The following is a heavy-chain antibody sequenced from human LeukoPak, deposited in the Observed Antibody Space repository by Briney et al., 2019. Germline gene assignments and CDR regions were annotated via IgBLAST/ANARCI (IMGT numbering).Heavy chain of an antibody. J-gene: IGHJ4*02. CDR1: GYSISSGYY. Sequence: SETLSLTCTVSGYSISSGYYWGWIRQPPGKGLEWIGSIYHSGSTYYNPSLKSRVTISVDTSKNQFSLKLSSVTAADTAVYYCASLEGDYWGQGTLVTVSS. CDR3: ASLEGDY. V-gene: IGHV4-38-2*02. CDR2: IYHSGST.